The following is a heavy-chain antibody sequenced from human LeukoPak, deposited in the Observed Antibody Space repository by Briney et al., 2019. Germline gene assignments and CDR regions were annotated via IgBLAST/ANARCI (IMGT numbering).Heavy chain of an antibody. CDR1: GFTFSSYS. CDR2: ISSSSSYI. V-gene: IGHV3-21*01. CDR3: ARADLIVGASFDY. D-gene: IGHD1-26*01. J-gene: IGHJ4*02. Sequence: GSLRLSCAASGFTFSSYSMNWVRQAPGKGLEWVSSISSSSSYIYYADSVKGRFTISRDNAKNSLYLQMNSLRAEDTAVYYCARADLIVGASFDYWGQGTLVTVSS.